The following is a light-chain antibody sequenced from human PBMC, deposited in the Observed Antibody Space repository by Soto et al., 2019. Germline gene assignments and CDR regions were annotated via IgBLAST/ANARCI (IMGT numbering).Light chain of an antibody. CDR2: DAS. Sequence: EIVLTQSPATLSLSPGERATLSCRASQSVSSYLAWYQQKPGQAPRLLIYDASNRANGIPARFSGSGSGTDLTLTISSLEPEDFAVYYCQQRSNWPLTFGGGTKVEIK. CDR1: QSVSSY. V-gene: IGKV3-11*01. CDR3: QQRSNWPLT. J-gene: IGKJ4*01.